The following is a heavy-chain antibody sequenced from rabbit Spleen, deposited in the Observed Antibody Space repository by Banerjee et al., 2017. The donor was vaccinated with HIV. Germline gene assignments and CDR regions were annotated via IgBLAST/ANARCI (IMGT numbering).Heavy chain of an antibody. Sequence: QEQLVESGGGLVQPGGSLTLTCKASGFSFNSGYDMCWVRQAPGKGLEWIAFIYPPYDSTDYARWVNGRFTISLDSAQNTVFLQMTSLTAADTATYFCARDGGGRTTAYMDRCGLWGPGTLVTVS. CDR1: GFSFNSGYD. CDR2: IYPPYDST. V-gene: IGHV1S47*01. CDR3: ARDGGGRTTAYMDRCGL. D-gene: IGHD6-1*01. J-gene: IGHJ4*01.